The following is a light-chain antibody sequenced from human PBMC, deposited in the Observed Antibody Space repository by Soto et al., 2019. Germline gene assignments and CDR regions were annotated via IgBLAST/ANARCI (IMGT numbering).Light chain of an antibody. CDR2: GAS. CDR3: QQYGSSPPT. Sequence: EIVLTQSPATLSLSPGERATLSCRASQSVGTFVAWYQQKPGQGPRLLIYGASSRATGTPDRFSGSGSGTDFTLTINRLEPEDFALYYCQQYGSSPPTFGQGTKVDIK. J-gene: IGKJ1*01. CDR1: QSVGTF. V-gene: IGKV3-20*01.